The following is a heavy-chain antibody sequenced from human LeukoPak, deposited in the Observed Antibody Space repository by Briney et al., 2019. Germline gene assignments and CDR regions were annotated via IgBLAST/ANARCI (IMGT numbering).Heavy chain of an antibody. Sequence: GGSLRLSCAASGFTFSSYWMSWVRQAPGKGLEWVANIKQDGSEKYYVDSVKGRFTISRDNAKNSLYLQMNSLRAEDTAVYYCAREGSDFWSGYLNWFDPWGQGTLATVSS. CDR1: GFTFSSYW. CDR2: IKQDGSEK. CDR3: AREGSDFWSGYLNWFDP. V-gene: IGHV3-7*01. D-gene: IGHD3-3*01. J-gene: IGHJ5*02.